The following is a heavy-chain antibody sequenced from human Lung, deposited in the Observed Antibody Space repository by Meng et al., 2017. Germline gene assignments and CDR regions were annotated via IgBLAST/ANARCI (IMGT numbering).Heavy chain of an antibody. CDR3: ARGRVVVAATPSDY. D-gene: IGHD2-15*01. Sequence: EVQLVESGGGLVKPGGSLRLSCAASGFTFSSYSMNWVRQAPGKGRAWVSSISSSSAYADSVKGRFTIARDNAKNALYLQMNSLRAEDTAVYYCARGRVVVAATPSDYWGQGTLVTVSS. CDR1: GFTFSSYS. V-gene: IGHV3-21*01. J-gene: IGHJ4*02. CDR2: ISSSSA.